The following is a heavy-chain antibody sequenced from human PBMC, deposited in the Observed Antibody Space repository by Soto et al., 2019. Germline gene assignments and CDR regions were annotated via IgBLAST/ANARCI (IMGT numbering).Heavy chain of an antibody. V-gene: IGHV4-34*01. CDR2: INHSGST. CDR1: GGSFSGYY. D-gene: IGHD2-15*01. Sequence: QVQLQQWGAGLLKPSETLSLTCAVYGGSFSGYYWSWIRQPPGKGLEWIGEINHSGSTNYNPSLKSRVTISVDTSKNQFSLKLSSVTAADTAVYYCARVGYSSGGSCYSQRYYYYYMDVWGKGTTVTVSS. J-gene: IGHJ6*03. CDR3: ARVGYSSGGSCYSQRYYYYYMDV.